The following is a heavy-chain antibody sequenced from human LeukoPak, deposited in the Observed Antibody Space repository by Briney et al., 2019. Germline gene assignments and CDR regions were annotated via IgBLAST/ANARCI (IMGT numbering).Heavy chain of an antibody. CDR3: ARGGYYYDRAFDY. V-gene: IGHV3-33*01. CDR1: GFTFSSYG. D-gene: IGHD3-22*01. Sequence: PGRSLRLSCAASGFTFSSYGMHWVRQAPGKGLEWVAVIWYDGSNKYYADSVKGRFTISRDNSKNTLYLQMNSLRAEDTAVYYCARGGYYYDRAFDYWGQGTLVTVSS. CDR2: IWYDGSNK. J-gene: IGHJ4*02.